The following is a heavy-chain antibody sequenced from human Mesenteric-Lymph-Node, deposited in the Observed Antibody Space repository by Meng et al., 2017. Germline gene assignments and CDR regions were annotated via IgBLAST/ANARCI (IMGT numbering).Heavy chain of an antibody. CDR1: GFTFDDHG. CDR2: INWSGSST. J-gene: IGHJ5*02. D-gene: IGHD3-9*01. V-gene: IGHV3-20*04. CDR3: ARGTPIFRKWKNWFDT. Sequence: GGSLRLSCVASGFTFDDHGMSWVRQPPGKGLEWVSGINWSGSSTGYADSVKGRFTISRDNKDSLFLQMNGLRAEDTAVYYCARGTPIFRKWKNWFDTWGQGTLVTVSS.